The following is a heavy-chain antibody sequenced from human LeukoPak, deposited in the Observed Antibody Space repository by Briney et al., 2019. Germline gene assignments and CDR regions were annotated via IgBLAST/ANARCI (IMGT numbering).Heavy chain of an antibody. CDR1: GYTLTESS. Sequence: GASVKVSCKVSGYTLTESSVHWVRQPPGKGLEWMGGFDPEDGEAIYAPKIQGRVTMTEDTSTDTAYLELRSLRSDDTAVYYCVTDIRSAWRNYWGQGTLITVSS. CDR2: FDPEDGEA. J-gene: IGHJ4*02. CDR3: VTDIRSAWRNY. V-gene: IGHV1-24*01. D-gene: IGHD6-19*01.